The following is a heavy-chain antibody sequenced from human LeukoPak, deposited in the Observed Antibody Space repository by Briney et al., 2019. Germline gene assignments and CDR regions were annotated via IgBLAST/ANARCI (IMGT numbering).Heavy chain of an antibody. D-gene: IGHD6-13*01. CDR3: ASQGIAAAGRFDY. CDR1: GFTFRSYA. J-gene: IGHJ4*02. Sequence: HAGGSLRLSCAASGFTFRSYAMSWVRKAPGKGLEWVSAVSGSGGSTYYADSVKGRFTISRDNSKNTLYLQMNSLRAEDTAVYYCASQGIAAAGRFDYWGQGTLVTVSS. V-gene: IGHV3-23*01. CDR2: VSGSGGST.